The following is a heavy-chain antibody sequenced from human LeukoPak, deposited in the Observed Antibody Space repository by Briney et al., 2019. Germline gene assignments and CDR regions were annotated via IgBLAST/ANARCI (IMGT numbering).Heavy chain of an antibody. CDR1: GGSFSGYY. Sequence: PPETLSLTCAVYGGSFSGYYWSWIRQPPGKGLEWIGEINHSGSTNYNPSLKSRVTISVDTSKNQFSLKLSSVTAADTAVYYCARYYYDSSGLFDYWGQGTLVTVSS. CDR2: INHSGST. D-gene: IGHD3-22*01. CDR3: ARYYYDSSGLFDY. J-gene: IGHJ4*02. V-gene: IGHV4-34*01.